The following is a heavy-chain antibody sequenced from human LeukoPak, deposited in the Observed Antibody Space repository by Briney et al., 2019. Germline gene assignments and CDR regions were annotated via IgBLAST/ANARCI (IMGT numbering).Heavy chain of an antibody. Sequence: PGGSLRLSCAASGFTFSSYSMNWVRQAPGKGLEWVSSISSSSSYIYYADSVKGRFTISRDNAKNSLYLQMNSLRAEDTAVYYCARDLAPLFRVGATEGHHDAFDIWGQGTMVTVSS. J-gene: IGHJ3*02. CDR1: GFTFSSYS. CDR3: ARDLAPLFRVGATEGHHDAFDI. D-gene: IGHD1-26*01. V-gene: IGHV3-21*01. CDR2: ISSSSSYI.